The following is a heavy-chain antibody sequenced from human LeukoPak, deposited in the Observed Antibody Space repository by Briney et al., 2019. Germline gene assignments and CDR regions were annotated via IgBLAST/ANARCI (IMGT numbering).Heavy chain of an antibody. CDR1: GGTLSSYT. Sequence: ASVKVSCKASGGTLSSYTISWLRQAPGQGLEWMGGIIPIFGTANYAQQFQGRVTIIADESTSTAYMELSSLRSEDTAVYYCARVRDIVVVPDAIRVGAFDIWGQGTMVAVSS. J-gene: IGHJ3*02. CDR2: IIPIFGTA. D-gene: IGHD2-2*02. CDR3: ARVRDIVVVPDAIRVGAFDI. V-gene: IGHV1-69*13.